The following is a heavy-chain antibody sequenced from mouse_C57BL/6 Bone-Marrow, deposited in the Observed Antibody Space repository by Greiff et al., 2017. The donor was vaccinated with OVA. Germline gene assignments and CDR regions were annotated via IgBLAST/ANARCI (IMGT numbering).Heavy chain of an antibody. V-gene: IGHV14-4*01. CDR2: IDPENGDT. D-gene: IGHD1-1*01. CDR1: GFNIKDDY. J-gene: IGHJ3*01. Sequence: VQLQQSGAELVRPGASVKLSCTASGFNIKDDYMHWVKQRPEQGLEWIGWIDPENGDTEYASKFQGKATITADTSSNTAYLQLSSLTSEDTAVYYCTTCSSFAYWGQGTPVTVSA. CDR3: TTCSSFAY.